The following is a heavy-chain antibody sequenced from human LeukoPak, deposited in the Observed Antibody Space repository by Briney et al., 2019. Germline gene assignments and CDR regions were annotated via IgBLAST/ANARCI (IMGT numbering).Heavy chain of an antibody. CDR2: ISGSGGST. V-gene: IGHV3-23*01. CDR3: AAPGGVPGRTLAFDI. D-gene: IGHD1-14*01. J-gene: IGHJ3*02. Sequence: TGGSLRLSCAASGFTFSNYAMSWVRQAPGKGLEWVSGISGSGGSTYYVDSVKGRFTISRDYSKNTLYLQMNSLRAEDTAVYYCAAPGGVPGRTLAFDIWGQGTMVTVSS. CDR1: GFTFSNYA.